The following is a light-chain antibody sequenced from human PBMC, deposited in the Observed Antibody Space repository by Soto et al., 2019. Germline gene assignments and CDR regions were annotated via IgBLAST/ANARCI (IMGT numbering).Light chain of an antibody. J-gene: IGKJ2*01. CDR2: LGS. CDR1: QSLLHSNGYNY. Sequence: DIVMTQSPLSLPVTPGEPASISCRSSQSLLHSNGYNYLDWYLQKPGQSPQLLICLGSNRASGVPDRFSGSGSGTYFTLKISRVEADDVGVYYCMQTLQSHMYNFGHGTKLEI. V-gene: IGKV2-28*01. CDR3: MQTLQSHMYN.